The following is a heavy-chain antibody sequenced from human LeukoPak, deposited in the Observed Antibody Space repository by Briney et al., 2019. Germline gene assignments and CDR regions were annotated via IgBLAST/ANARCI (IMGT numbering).Heavy chain of an antibody. J-gene: IGHJ4*02. V-gene: IGHV3-49*03. CDR2: IRSKAYGGTT. CDR1: GGSFSGYY. Sequence: LSLTCAVYGGSFSGYYWSWFRQAPGKGLEWVGFIRSKAYGGTTEYAASVKGRFTISRDDSKIIAYLQMNSLKTEDTAVYYCTRVGEEEDYFDYWGQGTLVTVSS. CDR3: TRVGEEEDYFDY.